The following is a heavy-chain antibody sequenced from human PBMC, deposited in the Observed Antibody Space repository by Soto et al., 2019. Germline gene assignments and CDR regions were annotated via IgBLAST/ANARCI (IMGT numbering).Heavy chain of an antibody. CDR3: ATDRDWFDP. V-gene: IGHV4-61*01. Sequence: QVQLQESGPGLVKPSETLSLTCTVSGGSVSSGSYYWSWIRQPPGKGLEWIGYIYYSGSTNNNTSLKSRVTISVDTSKNQFSLKLSSVTAADTAVYYCATDRDWFDPWGQGTLVTVSS. CDR1: GGSVSSGSYY. J-gene: IGHJ5*02. CDR2: IYYSGST. D-gene: IGHD3-10*01.